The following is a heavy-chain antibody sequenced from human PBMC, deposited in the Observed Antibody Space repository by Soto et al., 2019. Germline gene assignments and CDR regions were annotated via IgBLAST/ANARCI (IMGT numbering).Heavy chain of an antibody. CDR2: IYYSGST. Sequence: SETLSLTCTVSGGSISSYYWSWIRQPPGKGLEWIGYIYYSGSTNYNPSLKSRVTISVDTSKNQFSLKLSSVTAADTAVYYCARDGGKTAMVDYWGQGTLVTVSS. CDR1: GGSISSYY. J-gene: IGHJ4*02. V-gene: IGHV4-59*01. D-gene: IGHD5-18*01. CDR3: ARDGGKTAMVDY.